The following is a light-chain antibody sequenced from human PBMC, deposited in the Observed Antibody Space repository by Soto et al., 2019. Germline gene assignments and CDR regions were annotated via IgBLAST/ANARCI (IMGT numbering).Light chain of an antibody. CDR3: QQYGSSPLT. J-gene: IGKJ4*01. CDR2: GAS. Sequence: LLTQSPAALSLSPGDRATLSCRASQSVSSYLAWYQQKTGQAPRLLIYGASSRATGIPDRLSGSGSGTDLSLTISRLEPEDFAVYYCQQYGSSPLTCGGGTKVDI. CDR1: QSVSSY. V-gene: IGKV3-20*01.